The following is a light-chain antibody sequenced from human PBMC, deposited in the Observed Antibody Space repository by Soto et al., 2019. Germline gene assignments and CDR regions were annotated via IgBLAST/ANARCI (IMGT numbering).Light chain of an antibody. Sequence: QSALTQPASVSGSPGQSITISCTGTRSDVGGYNFVSWYQQHPGKAPKLMIYDVSNQPSGVSNRFSGSKSGNTASLTISGLQAEDEADYYCSSYRSSSTGVFGTGTKLTVL. J-gene: IGLJ1*01. CDR3: SSYRSSSTGV. V-gene: IGLV2-14*01. CDR2: DVS. CDR1: RSDVGGYNF.